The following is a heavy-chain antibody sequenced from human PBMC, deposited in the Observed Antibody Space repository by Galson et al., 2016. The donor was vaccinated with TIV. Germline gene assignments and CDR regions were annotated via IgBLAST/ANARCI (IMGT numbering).Heavy chain of an antibody. D-gene: IGHD6-13*01. CDR3: ARYEAAAGTYYFDY. J-gene: IGHJ4*02. Sequence: SETLSLTCTVTGGSLSRYYWSWIRQSAGKGLEWIGRIYANGNTGYHPSFKCRVTMSLETSKRQFSLKLSSVTAADTATYYCARYEAAAGTYYFDYWGQGVLVTVSS. CDR1: GGSLSRYY. CDR2: IYANGNT. V-gene: IGHV4-4*07.